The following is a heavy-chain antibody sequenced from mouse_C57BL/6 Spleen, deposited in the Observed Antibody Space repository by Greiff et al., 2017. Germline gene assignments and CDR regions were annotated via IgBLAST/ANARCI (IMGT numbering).Heavy chain of an antibody. Sequence: EVKLLESGGGLVQPGGSLKLSCAASGFTFSDYYMYWVRQTPEKRLEWVAYISNGGGSTYYPDTVKGRFTLSRDNAKNTLYLQMSRLKSEDTAMYYCARQGGSPFDYWGQGTTLTVSS. D-gene: IGHD1-1*01. CDR3: ARQGGSPFDY. J-gene: IGHJ2*01. CDR2: ISNGGGST. V-gene: IGHV5-12*01. CDR1: GFTFSDYY.